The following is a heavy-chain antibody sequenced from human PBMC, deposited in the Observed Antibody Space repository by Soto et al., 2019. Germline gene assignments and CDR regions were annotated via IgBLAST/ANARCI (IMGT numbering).Heavy chain of an antibody. CDR2: IYYSGST. V-gene: IGHV4-31*03. CDR3: ARAAVYYYDSSALDY. J-gene: IGHJ4*02. CDR1: GGSISSGGYY. D-gene: IGHD3-22*01. Sequence: SETLSLSCTVSGGSISSGGYYWSWIRQHPGKGLEWIGYIYYSGSTYYNPSLKSRVTISVDTSKNQFSLKLSSVTAADTAVYYCARAAVYYYDSSALDYWGQGTLVTVSS.